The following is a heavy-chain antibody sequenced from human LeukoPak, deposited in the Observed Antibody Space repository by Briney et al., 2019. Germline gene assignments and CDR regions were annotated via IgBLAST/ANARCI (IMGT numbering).Heavy chain of an antibody. CDR1: GGPIRSYY. CDR3: ASMGKGPYDFWSGYYGFWFDR. V-gene: IGHV4-59*07. CDR2: IYYSGST. J-gene: IGHJ5*02. D-gene: IGHD3-3*01. Sequence: SDTLSLTCTVSGGPIRSYYWLCLPQPPGKGLVWLGYIYYSGSTNYSSSLKIRVTISVDTSKNQFYLKLSSVTAADTAVYYCASMGKGPYDFWSGYYGFWFDRWGQGTLVTVSS.